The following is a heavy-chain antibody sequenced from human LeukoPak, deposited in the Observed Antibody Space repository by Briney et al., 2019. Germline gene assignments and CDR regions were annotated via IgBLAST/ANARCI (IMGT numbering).Heavy chain of an antibody. Sequence: GASVKVPCKASGYTFTGYYMHWVRQAPGQGLVWMGWINPNSGGTNYAQKFQGRVTMTRDTSISTAYMELSRLRSDDTAVYYCARGPAVVGDWFDPWGQGTLVTVSS. CDR1: GYTFTGYY. CDR2: INPNSGGT. D-gene: IGHD3-10*01. J-gene: IGHJ5*02. CDR3: ARGPAVVGDWFDP. V-gene: IGHV1-2*02.